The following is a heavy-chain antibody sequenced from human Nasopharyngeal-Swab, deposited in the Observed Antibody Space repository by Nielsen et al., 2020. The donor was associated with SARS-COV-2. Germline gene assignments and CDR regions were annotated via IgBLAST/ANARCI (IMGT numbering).Heavy chain of an antibody. CDR2: TYADGSA. CDR3: ARDGIFDGGNPGGWFDA. J-gene: IGHJ5*02. Sequence: GESLKISCVASGFSVSNHYMSWVRQAPGKGLEWVSVTYADGSAYYADSVKGRFTFSRDNAKNTLYLQMNSLRAEDTAVYYCARDGIFDGGNPGGWFDAWGQGALVSVSS. CDR1: GFSVSNHY. D-gene: IGHD3-3*02. V-gene: IGHV3-66*01.